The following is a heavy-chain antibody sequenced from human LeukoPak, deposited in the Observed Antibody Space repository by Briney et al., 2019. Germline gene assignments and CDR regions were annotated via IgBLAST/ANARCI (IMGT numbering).Heavy chain of an antibody. Sequence: GGSLRLSCAASGFSFSSYWMSWVRQAPGKGLEWVSATNWNGGSTHYADSVKGRFTISRDNAKNSLYLQLSSLRVEDTALYYCARRRRGNTVPYYYYMDVWGKGTTVTVSS. CDR1: GFSFSSYW. V-gene: IGHV3-20*04. CDR2: TNWNGGST. J-gene: IGHJ6*03. D-gene: IGHD1-26*01. CDR3: ARRRRGNTVPYYYYMDV.